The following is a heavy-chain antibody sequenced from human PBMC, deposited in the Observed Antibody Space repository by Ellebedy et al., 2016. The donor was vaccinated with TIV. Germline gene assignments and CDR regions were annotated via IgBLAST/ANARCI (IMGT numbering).Heavy chain of an antibody. CDR2: IIPIFGTA. Sequence: SVKVSXXASGGTFSSYAISWVRQAPGQGLEWMGGIIPIFGTANYAQKFQGRVTITADESTSTAYVELSSLRSEDTAVYYCYGSGYEQDYWGQGTLVTVSS. D-gene: IGHD3-22*01. CDR3: YGSGYEQDY. CDR1: GGTFSSYA. J-gene: IGHJ4*02. V-gene: IGHV1-69*13.